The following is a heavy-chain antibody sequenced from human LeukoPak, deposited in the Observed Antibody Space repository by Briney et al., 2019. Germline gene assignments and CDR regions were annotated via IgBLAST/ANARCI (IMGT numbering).Heavy chain of an antibody. CDR1: GFTFSSYW. J-gene: IGHJ4*02. CDR2: ISGSGGST. CDR3: AKSDQLLLSTNFDY. Sequence: GGSLRLSCAVSGFTFSSYWMHWVRQAPGKGLEWVSAISGSGGSTYYADSVKGRFTISRDNSKNTLYLQMNSLRAEDTAVYYCAKSDQLLLSTNFDYWGQGTLVTVSS. V-gene: IGHV3-23*01. D-gene: IGHD2-2*01.